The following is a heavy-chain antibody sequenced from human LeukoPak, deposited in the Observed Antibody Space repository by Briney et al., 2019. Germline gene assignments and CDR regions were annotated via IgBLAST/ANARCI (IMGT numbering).Heavy chain of an antibody. D-gene: IGHD2-2*01. CDR3: ARECYVDSYYYYGMDV. CDR1: GGSISSGGYY. Sequence: SETLSLTCTVSGGSISSGGYYWSWIRQHPGKGLEWIGYIYYSGSTYYNPSLKSRVTISVDTSKNQFSLKLSSVTAADTAVYYCARECYVDSYYYYGMDVWGPGTTATVSS. J-gene: IGHJ6*02. CDR2: IYYSGST. V-gene: IGHV4-31*03.